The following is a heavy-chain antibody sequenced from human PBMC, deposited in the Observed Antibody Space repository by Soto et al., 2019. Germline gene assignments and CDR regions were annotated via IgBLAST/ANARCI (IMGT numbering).Heavy chain of an antibody. J-gene: IGHJ4*02. Sequence: SETLSLTCTVSGGSISSSSYYWGWIRQPPGKGLEWIGSIYYSGSTYYNPSLKSRVTISVDTSKNQFSLKLSSVTAADTAVYYCASWAQWLVHVYWGQGTLVTVSS. D-gene: IGHD6-19*01. CDR2: IYYSGST. CDR3: ASWAQWLVHVY. V-gene: IGHV4-39*01. CDR1: GGSISSSSYY.